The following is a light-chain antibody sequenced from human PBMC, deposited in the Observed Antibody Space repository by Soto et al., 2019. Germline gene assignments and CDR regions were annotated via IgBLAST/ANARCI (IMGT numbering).Light chain of an antibody. Sequence: DIVMTQSPLSLPVTPGEPASISCRSSQSLLHSNGYNYLDWYLQEPGQSPQLLIYLGSNRASGVPDRFSGSGSGTDFTLKISRVEAEDVGVYYCMQALQTPLTFGGGTKVDIK. J-gene: IGKJ4*01. V-gene: IGKV2-28*01. CDR1: QSLLHSNGYNY. CDR3: MQALQTPLT. CDR2: LGS.